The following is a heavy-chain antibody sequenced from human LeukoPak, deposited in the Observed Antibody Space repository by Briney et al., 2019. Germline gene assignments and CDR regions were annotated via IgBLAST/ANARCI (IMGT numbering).Heavy chain of an antibody. CDR2: ISSSSSYI. J-gene: IGHJ3*02. D-gene: IGHD2-2*01. Sequence: GGSLRLSCAASGFTFSSYSMTGVRQAPGKGLEWVSSISSSSSYIYYADSVKGRFTISRDNAKNSLYLQMNSLRAEDTAVYYCARQRYCSSTSCPDAFDIWGQGTMVTVSS. CDR1: GFTFSSYS. CDR3: ARQRYCSSTSCPDAFDI. V-gene: IGHV3-21*01.